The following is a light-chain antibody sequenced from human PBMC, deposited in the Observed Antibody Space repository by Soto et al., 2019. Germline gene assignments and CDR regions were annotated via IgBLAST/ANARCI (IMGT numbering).Light chain of an antibody. CDR1: QSISIN. CDR3: QQFRNWPWT. J-gene: IGKJ1*01. V-gene: IGKV3D-15*01. Sequence: DILIPQSPATLSVSPGDGVTLSFRASQSISINLAWYQHKPGQAPRLLIHAGSTRATGIPVRISGSGSGTEFTLTISRLQSEDFAVYHCQQFRNWPWTFGQGTKVDI. CDR2: AGS.